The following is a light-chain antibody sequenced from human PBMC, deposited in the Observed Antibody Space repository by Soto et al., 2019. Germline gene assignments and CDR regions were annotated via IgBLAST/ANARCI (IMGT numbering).Light chain of an antibody. J-gene: IGLJ1*01. V-gene: IGLV1-40*01. CDR3: QSYDISLAAYV. CDR2: GNK. CDR1: SSNFGERYD. Sequence: QSVLTQPPSVSGAPGQNITIFCTGSSSNFGERYDVHWYKQLPGGAPNVLIYGNKYRPSGVPDRFSGSKSGTSASLAITGLQADDEGDYFCQSYDISLAAYVFGTGTKLTVL.